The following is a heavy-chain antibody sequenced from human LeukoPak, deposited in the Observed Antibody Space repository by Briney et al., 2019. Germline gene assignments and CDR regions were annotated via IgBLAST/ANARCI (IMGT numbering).Heavy chain of an antibody. D-gene: IGHD4-23*01. J-gene: IGHJ5*02. Sequence: GGSLRHSCAASGFTFSGYCMHWVRQAPGKGLVWDSRVETGGTSTSYADSVKGRFTISRDNAKNTLYLQMNSLSAEDTAVYFCARDMGPYGGSEGVSWGQGTLVTVSS. CDR1: GFTFSGYC. CDR3: ARDMGPYGGSEGVS. V-gene: IGHV3-74*01. CDR2: VETGGTST.